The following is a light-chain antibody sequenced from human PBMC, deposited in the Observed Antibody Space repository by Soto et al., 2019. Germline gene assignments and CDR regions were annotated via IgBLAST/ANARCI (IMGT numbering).Light chain of an antibody. J-gene: IGLJ1*01. CDR3: SSYTSSSTPCV. CDR1: SSDVGGYNY. V-gene: IGLV2-14*01. Sequence: QSALTQPASVSGSPVQSITISCTGTSSDVGGYNYVSWYQQHPGKAPKLMIYEVSNRPSGVSNRFSGSKSGNTASLTISGLQAEDEADYYCSSYTSSSTPCVFGTGTKLTVI. CDR2: EVS.